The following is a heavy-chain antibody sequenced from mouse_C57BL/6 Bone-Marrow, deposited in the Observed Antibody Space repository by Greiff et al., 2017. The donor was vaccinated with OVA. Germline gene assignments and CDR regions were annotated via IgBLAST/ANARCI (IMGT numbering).Heavy chain of an antibody. J-gene: IGHJ3*01. V-gene: IGHV1-64*01. CDR3: AIPRQLRLRQWFAY. D-gene: IGHD3-2*02. CDR2: IHPNSGST. CDR1: GYTFTSYW. Sequence: QVQLQQPGAELVKPGASVKLSCKASGYTFTSYWMHWVKQRPGQGLEWIGMIHPNSGSTNYNEKFKGKATLTVDKASSTAYMQLSSLTSEDSAVYYCAIPRQLRLRQWFAYWGQGTLVTVSA.